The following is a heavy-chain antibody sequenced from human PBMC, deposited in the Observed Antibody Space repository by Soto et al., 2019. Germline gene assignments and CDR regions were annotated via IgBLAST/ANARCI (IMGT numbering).Heavy chain of an antibody. V-gene: IGHV1-46*01. Sequence: GASVKVSCKASAYTFTDYYIHWVRQAPGRGLEWMGLINPSGGTTTYLQKFQGRVTVTRDTSTSTVYMDLSTLRSEDTAVYYCARGSSLGLEYWGQGTLVTVSS. J-gene: IGHJ4*02. CDR2: INPSGGTT. D-gene: IGHD7-27*01. CDR1: AYTFTDYY. CDR3: ARGSSLGLEY.